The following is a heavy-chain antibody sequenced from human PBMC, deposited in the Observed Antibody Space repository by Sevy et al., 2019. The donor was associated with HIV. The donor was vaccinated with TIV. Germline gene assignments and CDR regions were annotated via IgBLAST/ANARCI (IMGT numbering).Heavy chain of an antibody. J-gene: IGHJ6*02. Sequence: GGSLRLSCAASGFSFSNYGMHWVRQAPGKGLDWVAFISHDGSNKYYVDSVKGRFIISRDNSKNTVDLQMNSLSAEDAAIYYCAKDWRWQQPIYGMNVWGQGTRVTVSS. CDR3: AKDWRWQQPIYGMNV. CDR2: ISHDGSNK. CDR1: GFSFSNYG. D-gene: IGHD3-3*01. V-gene: IGHV3-30*18.